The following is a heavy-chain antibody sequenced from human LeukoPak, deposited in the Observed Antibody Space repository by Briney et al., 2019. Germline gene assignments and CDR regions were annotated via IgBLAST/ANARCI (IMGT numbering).Heavy chain of an antibody. CDR2: IYYSGST. J-gene: IGHJ3*02. Sequence: SETLSLTCAVYGGSFSGYYWSWIRQPPGKGLEWIGYIYYSGSTNYNPSLKSRVTISVDTSKNQFSLKLSSVTAADTAVYYCARESSYYDSSGSVLFDIWGQGTMVTVSS. CDR1: GGSFSGYY. V-gene: IGHV4-59*01. D-gene: IGHD3-22*01. CDR3: ARESSYYDSSGSVLFDI.